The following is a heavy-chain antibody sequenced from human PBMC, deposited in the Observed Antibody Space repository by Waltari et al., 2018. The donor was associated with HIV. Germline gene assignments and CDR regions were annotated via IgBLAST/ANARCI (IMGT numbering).Heavy chain of an antibody. CDR3: AGGGYDYAWGTYRPFDY. V-gene: IGHV3-21*03. CDR2: ISSVGSYI. D-gene: IGHD3-16*02. J-gene: IGHJ4*02. Sequence: EVQLVESGGGLVKPGGSLRPSCAASGFTFRTYNMNWVRQAPGKGLAWVSSISSVGSYIYYPDSFKGRFTISRDNAKNSLYLQMNSLRAEDTAVYYCAGGGYDYAWGTYRPFDYWGQGTLVTVSS. CDR1: GFTFRTYN.